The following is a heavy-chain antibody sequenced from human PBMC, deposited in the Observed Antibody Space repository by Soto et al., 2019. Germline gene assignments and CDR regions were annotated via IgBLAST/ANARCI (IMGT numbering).Heavy chain of an antibody. V-gene: IGHV3-49*03. J-gene: IGHJ4*02. D-gene: IGHD3-10*01. CDR1: GFPFGNFL. CDR2: IRSQPYGGTA. Sequence: HPGGSLRLSCTASGFPFGNFLMSWFRQAPGKGMEWVGFIRSQPYGGTAEYAASVRGRFTISRDDSKGIAYLQMNSLQTEDSGVYYCIGSFPFWGQGILVTGS. CDR3: IGSFPF.